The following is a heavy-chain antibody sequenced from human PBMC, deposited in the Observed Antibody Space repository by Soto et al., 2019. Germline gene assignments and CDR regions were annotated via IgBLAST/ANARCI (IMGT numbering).Heavy chain of an antibody. CDR2: ISAYNGNT. V-gene: IGHV1-18*01. J-gene: IGHJ4*02. Sequence: SVKVACKASGYTFTSYGISWVRQAPGQGLEWMGWISAYNGNTNYAQKIQGRVTMTTETYTSTAYMELRSLRSEDTAVYYCERGEPDYGDYGIDYWGQGTLVTVSS. CDR3: ERGEPDYGDYGIDY. D-gene: IGHD4-17*01. CDR1: GYTFTSYG.